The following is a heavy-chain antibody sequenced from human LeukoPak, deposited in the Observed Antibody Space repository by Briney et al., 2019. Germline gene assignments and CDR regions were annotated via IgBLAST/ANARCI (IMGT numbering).Heavy chain of an antibody. D-gene: IGHD2-2*01. CDR2: ISYDGSNK. CDR3: ARDDCSSISCYHNWFDP. V-gene: IGHV3-30*03. J-gene: IGHJ5*02. Sequence: GGSLRLSCAASGFTFSSYGMHWVRQAPGKGLEWVAVISYDGSNKYYADSVKGRFTISRDSAKNSLYLQMNSLRAEDTAVYYCARDDCSSISCYHNWFDPWGQGTLVTVSS. CDR1: GFTFSSYG.